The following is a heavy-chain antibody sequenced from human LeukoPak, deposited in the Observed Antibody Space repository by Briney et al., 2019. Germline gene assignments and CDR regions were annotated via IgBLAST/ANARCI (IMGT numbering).Heavy chain of an antibody. CDR2: INHSGST. D-gene: IGHD3-3*01. J-gene: IGHJ3*02. CDR1: GESFSGYY. V-gene: IGHV4-34*01. CDR3: ARVTIFGVVPFDI. Sequence: KPSETLSLTCAVYGESFSGYYWSWIRQPPGKGREWIGEINHSGSTNYNPSLKSRVTISVDTSKNQFSLKLSSVTAADTAVYYCARVTIFGVVPFDIWGQGTMVTVSS.